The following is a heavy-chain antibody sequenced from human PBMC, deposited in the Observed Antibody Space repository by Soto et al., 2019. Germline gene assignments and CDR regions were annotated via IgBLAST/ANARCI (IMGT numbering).Heavy chain of an antibody. CDR3: ARRARPDFYYTDV. D-gene: IGHD6-6*01. J-gene: IGHJ6*03. CDR1: GFDFSRHS. CDR2: TSYDGDRK. V-gene: IGHV3-30*14. Sequence: PGGSLRLSCAASGFDFSRHSMHWVRQAPGKGLEWVTVTSYDGDRKYYADSVKGRLTISRDNSKNTVYLQMGSLRPEDMAVYYCARRARPDFYYTDVWGKGTTVTLSS.